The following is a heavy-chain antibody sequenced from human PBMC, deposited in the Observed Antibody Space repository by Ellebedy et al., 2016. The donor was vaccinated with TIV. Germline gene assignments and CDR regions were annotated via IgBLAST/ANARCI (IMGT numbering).Heavy chain of an antibody. V-gene: IGHV4-39*01. CDR3: ARRLEYSSSGADYYFDY. Sequence: MPSETLSLTCTVSGGSISSSRYYWGWIRQPPGKGLEWPGIIYYSGSTYYNPSIKRRVTISVDTSKNQFSLKLSSVTAADTAVYYCARRLEYSSSGADYYFDYWGQGTLVTVSS. CDR1: GGSISSSRYY. D-gene: IGHD6-6*01. CDR2: IYYSGST. J-gene: IGHJ4*02.